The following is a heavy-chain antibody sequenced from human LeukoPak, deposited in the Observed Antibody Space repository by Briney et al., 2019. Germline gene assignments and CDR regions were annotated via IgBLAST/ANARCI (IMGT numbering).Heavy chain of an antibody. J-gene: IGHJ6*03. CDR3: ARGAAAADYYYYYYMDV. CDR1: GGSISSYY. Sequence: SETLSLTCTVSGGSISSYYWSWIRQPAGKGLEWIGRIYISGSTNYNPSLKSRVTMSVDTSKNQFSLKLSSVTAADTAVYYCARGAAAADYYYYYYMDVWGKGTTVTISS. CDR2: IYISGST. V-gene: IGHV4-4*07. D-gene: IGHD6-13*01.